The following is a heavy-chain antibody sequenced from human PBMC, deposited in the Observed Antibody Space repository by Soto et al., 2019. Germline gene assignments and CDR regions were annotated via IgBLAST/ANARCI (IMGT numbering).Heavy chain of an antibody. CDR3: ARSEDVILAVFSYYGMDA. V-gene: IGHV1-69*06. J-gene: IGHJ6*01. Sequence: QEHLAQSGPEVKEPGSSVSVSCTASGDTFSNYAINWVRQAPGQGLEWVGGIITTFGETRYTQKFQVRVFIPAVKSTSTAYMELHSLRSEDTAVYYFARSEDVILAVFSYYGMDAWGQGTRVTVSA. CDR2: IITTFGET. CDR1: GDTFSNYA. D-gene: IGHD3-16*01.